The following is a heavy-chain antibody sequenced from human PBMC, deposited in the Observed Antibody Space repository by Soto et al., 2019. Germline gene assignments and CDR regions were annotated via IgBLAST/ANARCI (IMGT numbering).Heavy chain of an antibody. J-gene: IGHJ2*01. Sequence: QVQLVQSGAEVKKPGSSVKVSCKASGGTFSTNAISWVRQAPGQGLEWMGGITPLFGTANYAQKFQGRVTIXXVESTTTAYMELSSLRSEDTAVYYCAQTLGLAVAGPGRFDLWGRGTLITVSS. CDR3: AQTLGLAVAGPGRFDL. CDR1: GGTFSTNA. D-gene: IGHD6-19*01. CDR2: ITPLFGTA. V-gene: IGHV1-69*05.